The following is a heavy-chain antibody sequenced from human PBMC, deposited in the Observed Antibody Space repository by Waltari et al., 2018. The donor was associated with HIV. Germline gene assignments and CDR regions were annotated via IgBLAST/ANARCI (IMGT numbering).Heavy chain of an antibody. Sequence: QVQLQQWGAGLLKPSETLSLTCAVYGGSFSGYYWSWIRQPPGKGLEWIGEINHSGSTNYNPALKSRVTISVDTSKNQFSLKLSSVTAADTAVYYCARERLKLVDCWGQGTLVTVSS. V-gene: IGHV4-34*01. D-gene: IGHD1-26*01. CDR3: ARERLKLVDC. CDR1: GGSFSGYY. J-gene: IGHJ4*02. CDR2: INHSGST.